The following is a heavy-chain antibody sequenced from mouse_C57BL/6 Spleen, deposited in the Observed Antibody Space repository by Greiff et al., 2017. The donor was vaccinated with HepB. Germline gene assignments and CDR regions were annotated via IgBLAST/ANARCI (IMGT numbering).Heavy chain of an antibody. D-gene: IGHD2-4*01. CDR3: ERLYCEGDGGALDY. V-gene: IGHV1-81*01. Sequence: QVQLQQSGAELARPGASVKLSCKASGYTFTSYGISWVKQRTGQGLEWIGEIYPRSGNTYYNEKFKGKATLTADKSSSTAYMELRSLTSEDSAVYFCERLYCEGDGGALDYWGQGTPVTVSS. CDR1: GYTFTSYG. J-gene: IGHJ4*01. CDR2: IYPRSGNT.